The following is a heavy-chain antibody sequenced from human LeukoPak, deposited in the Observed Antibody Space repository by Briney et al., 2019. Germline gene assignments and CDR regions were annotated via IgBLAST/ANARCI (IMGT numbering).Heavy chain of an antibody. J-gene: IGHJ4*02. CDR2: ISSSSGYT. CDR1: GFTFSDYY. CDR3: ARARGLAADS. Sequence: GGSLRLSCAASGFTFSDYYMSWIRQAPGKGLEWVSYISSSSGYTNYADSVKGRFTISRDNANNSLYLQMNSLRAEDTAVYYCARARGLAADSWGQGTLVTVSS. V-gene: IGHV3-11*06. D-gene: IGHD3-16*01.